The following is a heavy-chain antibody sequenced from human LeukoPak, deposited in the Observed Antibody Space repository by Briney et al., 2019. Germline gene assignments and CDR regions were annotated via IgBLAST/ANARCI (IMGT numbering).Heavy chain of an antibody. J-gene: IGHJ3*02. CDR2: ISRNGGIP. V-gene: IGHV3-64*01. CDR3: ARVGDIDAFDI. CDR1: GFTFSSYA. Sequence: GGSLRLSCAASGFTFSSYAIHWVRQAPGKGLEYVSAISRNGGIPYYANSVKGRFTISRDNSKNTLYLQMGSLRAEDMAVYYCARVGDIDAFDIWGQGTMVTVSS. D-gene: IGHD4-17*01.